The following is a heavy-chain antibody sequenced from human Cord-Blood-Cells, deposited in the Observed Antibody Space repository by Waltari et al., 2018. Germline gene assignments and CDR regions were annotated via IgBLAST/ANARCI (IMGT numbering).Heavy chain of an antibody. J-gene: IGHJ4*02. CDR3: ARGQWLRWQYYFDY. V-gene: IGHV4-34*01. D-gene: IGHD6-19*01. CDR2: INHSGST. CDR1: GGSFSGYY. Sequence: QVQLQQWGAGLLKPSETLSLTCAVYGGSFSGYYWRWIRQPPGKGLGGIGEINHSGSTNDTPSRKSRVTISVDTSKNQFSLKLSSVTAADTAVYYCARGQWLRWQYYFDYWGQGTLGTVSS.